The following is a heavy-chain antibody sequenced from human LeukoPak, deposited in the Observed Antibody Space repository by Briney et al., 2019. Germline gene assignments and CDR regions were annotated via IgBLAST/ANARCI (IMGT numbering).Heavy chain of an antibody. J-gene: IGHJ6*02. D-gene: IGHD2-2*01. CDR1: GYTFTNYD. V-gene: IGHV1-8*01. Sequence: GASVKVSCKASGYTFTNYDINWVRQATGQGLEWMGWMNPNSGNTGYAQKFQGRVTMTRNTSISTAYMELSSLRSDDTAVCYCAGTPGRHCSSTSCYDYYYYGMDVWGQGTTVTVSS. CDR3: AGTPGRHCSSTSCYDYYYYGMDV. CDR2: MNPNSGNT.